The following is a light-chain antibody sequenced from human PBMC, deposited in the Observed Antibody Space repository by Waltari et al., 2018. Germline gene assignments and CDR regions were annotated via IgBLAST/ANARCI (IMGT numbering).Light chain of an antibody. CDR1: NSNVGSTT. V-gene: IGLV1-44*01. CDR3: AAWDDSLNGWL. J-gene: IGLJ3*02. CDR2: NNI. Sequence: QSVLTHPPSPSGTPGHSVTLSCYEGNSNVGSTTVNWYQTLPGTAPKLLIYNNIKRPAGVPVRFSGSKSGASASLAISGLQSEDEADYYCAAWDDSLNGWLFGGGTKLTVL.